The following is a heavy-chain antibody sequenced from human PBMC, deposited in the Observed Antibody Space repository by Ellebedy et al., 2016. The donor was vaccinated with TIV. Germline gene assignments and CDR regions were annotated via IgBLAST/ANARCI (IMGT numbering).Heavy chain of an antibody. J-gene: IGHJ4*02. CDR2: ISAGNGDT. V-gene: IGHV1-3*01. Sequence: ASVKVSCXASGYILTNYAMHWVRQAPGQRLEWMGWISAGNGDTKYSQKFQGRVSITRDTSASTAYMELSSLRSEDTAVYYCARAQIRGNLDRTRITIFTTQYYFDYWGQGTLVTVSS. D-gene: IGHD3-3*01. CDR1: GYILTNYA. CDR3: ARAQIRGNLDRTRITIFTTQYYFDY.